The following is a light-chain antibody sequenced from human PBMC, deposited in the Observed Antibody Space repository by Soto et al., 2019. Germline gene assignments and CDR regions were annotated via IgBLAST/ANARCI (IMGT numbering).Light chain of an antibody. Sequence: DIQMTQSPSSLSASVGDRVTITCRASQSISSYLNWYQQKPGKAPKLLIYAASSLQSGVPSRFSRRGSGTDFTLTISIVQTEDFATYDCQQSYSTQTFGQGTEVDSK. CDR2: AAS. V-gene: IGKV1-39*01. CDR3: QQSYSTQT. J-gene: IGKJ1*01. CDR1: QSISSY.